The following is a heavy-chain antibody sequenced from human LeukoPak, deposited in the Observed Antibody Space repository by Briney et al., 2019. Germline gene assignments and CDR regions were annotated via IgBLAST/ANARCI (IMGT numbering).Heavy chain of an antibody. Sequence: QTLSLTCAISGDSVSTASNAWYWIRQSPSRGLEWLGRTYYNSKWYTDYAVSVSGRTTINPDTSRNQLSLQLSFVTPEDTAVYYRVRLNWRRKAFDVWGQGTMVTVSS. CDR3: VRLNWRRKAFDV. D-gene: IGHD1-20*01. V-gene: IGHV6-1*01. J-gene: IGHJ3*01. CDR2: TYYNSKWYT. CDR1: GDSVSTASNA.